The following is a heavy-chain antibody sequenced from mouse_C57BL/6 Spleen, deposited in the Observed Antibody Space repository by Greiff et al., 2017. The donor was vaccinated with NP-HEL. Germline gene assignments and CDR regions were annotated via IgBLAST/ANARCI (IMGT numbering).Heavy chain of an antibody. J-gene: IGHJ4*01. Sequence: VQLQQSGAELVRPGTSVKVSCKASGYAFTNYLIEWVKQRPGQGLEWIGVINPGSGGTNYNEKFKGKATLTVDKSSSTAYMQLSSLTSEDAAVYYCARGNYGGAMDYWGQGTSVTVSS. CDR2: INPGSGGT. D-gene: IGHD1-1*01. V-gene: IGHV1-54*01. CDR3: ARGNYGGAMDY. CDR1: GYAFTNYL.